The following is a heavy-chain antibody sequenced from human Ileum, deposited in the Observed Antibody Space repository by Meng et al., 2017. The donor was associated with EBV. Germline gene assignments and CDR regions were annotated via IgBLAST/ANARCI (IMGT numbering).Heavy chain of an antibody. V-gene: IGHV4-39*01. CDR2: IFYSGNT. CDR1: DGSINSRGYY. J-gene: IGHJ5*02. Sequence: QLQLQESGPGPVKPSETLSLTCTVSDGSINSRGYYWGWIRQPPGKGLEWIGSIFYSGNTYYNPSLESRVTISVDTSKNQFFLKVTSVTAADTAVYYCLRLREGTMAGSWGQGILVTVSS. D-gene: IGHD3-3*01. CDR3: LRLREGTMAGS.